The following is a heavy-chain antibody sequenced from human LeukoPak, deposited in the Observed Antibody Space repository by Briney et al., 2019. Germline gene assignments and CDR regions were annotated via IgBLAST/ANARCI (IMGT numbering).Heavy chain of an antibody. Sequence: PGGSLRLSCAASGFTFSSYAMSWVRQAPGKGLEWVSAISGSGGSTYYAGSVKGRFTISRDNSKNTLYLQMNGLRAEDTAVYYCAKAGSIAAAKFDYWGQGTLVTVSS. CDR1: GFTFSSYA. CDR2: ISGSGGST. V-gene: IGHV3-23*01. J-gene: IGHJ4*02. CDR3: AKAGSIAAAKFDY. D-gene: IGHD6-13*01.